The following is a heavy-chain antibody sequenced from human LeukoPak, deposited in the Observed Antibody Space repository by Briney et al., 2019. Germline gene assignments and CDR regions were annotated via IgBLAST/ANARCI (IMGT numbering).Heavy chain of an antibody. Sequence: PTGGSLRLSCSASGFTFSSYEMNWVRQAPGKGLEWVANIKQDGSEKYYVDSVKGRFTISRDNAKNSLYLQMNSLRAEDTAVYYCARDFEVDYYDSSGYYHYVSDYWGQGTLVTVSS. CDR3: ARDFEVDYYDSSGYYHYVSDY. CDR1: GFTFSSYE. D-gene: IGHD3-22*01. CDR2: IKQDGSEK. J-gene: IGHJ4*02. V-gene: IGHV3-7*04.